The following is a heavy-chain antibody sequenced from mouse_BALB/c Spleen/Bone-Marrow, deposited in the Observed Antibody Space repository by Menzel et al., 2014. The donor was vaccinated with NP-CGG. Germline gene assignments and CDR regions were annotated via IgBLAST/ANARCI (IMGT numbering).Heavy chain of an antibody. CDR2: IDPANGNT. CDR3: ARGDGYAMDY. CDR1: GFNIKDTY. Sequence: VQLQQSGAELAKPGASVKLSCTASGFNIKDTYMHWVKQRPEQGLEWIGRIDPANGNTKYDPKFQGKASITADTSSNTAYLQLSSLTSEDTAVYYCARGDGYAMDYWGQGTSVTVSS. V-gene: IGHV14-3*02. J-gene: IGHJ4*01.